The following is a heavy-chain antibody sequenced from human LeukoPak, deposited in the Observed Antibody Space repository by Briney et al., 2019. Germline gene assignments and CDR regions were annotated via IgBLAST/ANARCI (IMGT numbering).Heavy chain of an antibody. CDR2: IKNSGDTT. V-gene: IGHV3-23*01. D-gene: IGHD3-10*01. CDR1: GFTFSDYA. CDR3: AKGYYASGSSLSAFDY. J-gene: IGHJ4*02. Sequence: GGSLRLSCAASGFTFSDYAMDWVRQAPGKGLEWVSVIKNSGDTTYYADFVKGRFTISRDNSKNTLYLQMNSLRAEDTAVYYCAKGYYASGSSLSAFDYWGQGTLVTVS.